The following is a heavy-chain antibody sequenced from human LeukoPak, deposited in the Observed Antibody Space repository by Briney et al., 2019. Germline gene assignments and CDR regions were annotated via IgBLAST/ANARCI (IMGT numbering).Heavy chain of an antibody. J-gene: IGHJ4*02. CDR2: INGGGDIT. CDR1: GYSFDSYA. V-gene: IGHV3-23*01. CDR3: AKRYGDSTGWFFDF. D-gene: IGHD6-13*01. Sequence: SGGSLRLSCAGSGYSFDSYAVTWVRQAPGKGLEWVSSINGGGDITYYAESVKGRFTVSRDNSKNTLFLQMNSLRAEDTAVFYCAKRYGDSTGWFFDFWGQGSLVTVSS.